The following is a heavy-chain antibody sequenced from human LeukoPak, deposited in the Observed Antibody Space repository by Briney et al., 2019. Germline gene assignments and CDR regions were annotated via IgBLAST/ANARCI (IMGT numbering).Heavy chain of an antibody. CDR3: ARDVLWFGELLGRWFDP. D-gene: IGHD3-10*01. CDR1: GGSISSGDYY. CDR2: IYYSGST. J-gene: IGHJ5*02. V-gene: IGHV4-30-4*01. Sequence: SQTLSLTCTVSGGSISSGDYYRSWIRQPPGKGVEWIGDIYYSGSTYYNPSIKSRVTKSVKTSKNKFSLKLSSVTAADTALYYCARDVLWFGELLGRWFDPWGQGTLVTVSS.